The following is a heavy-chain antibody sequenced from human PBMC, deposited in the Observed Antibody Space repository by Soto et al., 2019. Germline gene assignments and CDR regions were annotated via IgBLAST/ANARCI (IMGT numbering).Heavy chain of an antibody. V-gene: IGHV4-39*01. CDR1: GDSMSSSDYY. CDR3: ARRTVNIRTFYSGLKTHCFDY. Sequence: SETLSLTCAVSGDSMSSSDYYWGWIRQPPGKGLEWIGSIYYSGSTYYNPSLQSRVAISVDTSKNQFSLKLKSVTAADTAIYYCARRTVNIRTFYSGLKTHCFDYWGQGAQVTVSS. CDR2: IYYSGST. D-gene: IGHD6-19*01. J-gene: IGHJ4*02.